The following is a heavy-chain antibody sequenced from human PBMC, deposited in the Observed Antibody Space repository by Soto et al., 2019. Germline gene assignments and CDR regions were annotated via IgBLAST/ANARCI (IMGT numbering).Heavy chain of an antibody. CDR2: INAGNGNT. J-gene: IGHJ4*02. CDR3: ARGMTMVRGVIPLGY. D-gene: IGHD3-10*01. V-gene: IGHV1-3*01. CDR1: GYTFTSYA. Sequence: QVQLVQSGAEVKKPGASVKVSCKASGYTFTSYAMHWVRQAPGQRLEWMGRINAGNGNTKYSQKFQGRVTITRDTSASTAYMELSSLRSEDTAVYYCARGMTMVRGVIPLGYWGQGTLVTVSS.